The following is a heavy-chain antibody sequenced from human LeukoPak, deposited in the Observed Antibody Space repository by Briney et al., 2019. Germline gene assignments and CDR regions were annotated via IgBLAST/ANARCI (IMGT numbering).Heavy chain of an antibody. J-gene: IGHJ6*02. CDR3: ARDDDYGGNGGYYGMDV. CDR2: ISAYNGNT. V-gene: IGHV1-18*01. CDR1: VYTFTTYG. D-gene: IGHD4-23*01. Sequence: ASVKVSCKPSVYTFTTYGISWVRQAPGQGLEWMGWISAYNGNTNYAKKLQGRVTMTTDTSTSTAYMELRSLRSDDTAVYYCARDDDYGGNGGYYGMDVWGQGTTVTVSS.